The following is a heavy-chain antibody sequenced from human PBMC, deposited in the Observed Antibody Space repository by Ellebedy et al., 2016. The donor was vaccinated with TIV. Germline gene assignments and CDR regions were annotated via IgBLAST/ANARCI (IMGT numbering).Heavy chain of an antibody. D-gene: IGHD3-22*01. Sequence: GESLKISCAASGFTVSSNYMNWVRQTPGKGLEWVSVIYSGCSTYYADSVKGRFTVSRDNSKNTLYLQMNSLRAEDTAVYYCARGVYDSSDYYPFDYWGQGTLVTVSS. CDR1: GFTVSSNY. CDR2: IYSGCST. CDR3: ARGVYDSSDYYPFDY. V-gene: IGHV3-66*01. J-gene: IGHJ4*02.